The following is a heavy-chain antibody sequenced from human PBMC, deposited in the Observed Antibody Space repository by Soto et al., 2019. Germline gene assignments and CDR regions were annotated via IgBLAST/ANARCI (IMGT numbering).Heavy chain of an antibody. V-gene: IGHV4-59*08. CDR2: IYFSGST. CDR3: AIRLGWLKHY. D-gene: IGHD2-21*01. Sequence: PSETLSLTCTVSGGSISSYYWSWIRQPPGKGLEWIGSIYFSGSTNYNTSLKSRVIMSTDTSKNQFSLNLTSVTAADTAVYYCAIRLGWLKHYWGQGIQVTVSS. J-gene: IGHJ4*02. CDR1: GGSISSYY.